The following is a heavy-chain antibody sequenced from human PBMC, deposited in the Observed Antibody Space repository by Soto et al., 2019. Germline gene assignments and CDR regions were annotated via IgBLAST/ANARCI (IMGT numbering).Heavy chain of an antibody. CDR2: IHYSGNT. Sequence: QVQLQESGPGLVKPSQTLSLTCTVSGDSIGTGGYYWDWIRQHPGKGPEWIGYIHYSGNTYYNPSLKRRLTISLDTSKNQFSLHLSSVTAADTAVYYCATNHDDISGRTPPLFDSWGQGNLVTVSS. J-gene: IGHJ4*02. CDR3: ATNHDDISGRTPPLFDS. CDR1: GDSIGTGGYY. D-gene: IGHD3-22*01. V-gene: IGHV4-31*03.